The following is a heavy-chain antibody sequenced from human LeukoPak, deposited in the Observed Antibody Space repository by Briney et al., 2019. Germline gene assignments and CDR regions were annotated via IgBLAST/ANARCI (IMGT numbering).Heavy chain of an antibody. CDR3: AREAVRDGYGFDY. CDR1: GGSISSGGYS. CDR2: IYYSGST. D-gene: IGHD5-24*01. Sequence: KASETLSLTCTVSGGSISSGGYSWSWIRQHPGKGLEWIGYIYYSGSTYYNPSLKSRVTISVDTSKNQFSLKLSSVTAADTAVYYCAREAVRDGYGFDYWGQGTLVTVSS. J-gene: IGHJ4*02. V-gene: IGHV4-31*03.